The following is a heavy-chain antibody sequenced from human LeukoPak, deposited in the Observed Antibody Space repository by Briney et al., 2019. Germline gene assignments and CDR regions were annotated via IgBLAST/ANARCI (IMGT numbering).Heavy chain of an antibody. V-gene: IGHV3-11*01. D-gene: IGHD5-12*01. J-gene: IGHJ4*02. CDR1: GFTLSDYY. CDR3: ARDRGWYSGYDDVDY. CDR2: ISSSGSTI. Sequence: GGSLRLSCAASGFTLSDYYMSWIRQAPGKGLEWISYISSSGSTIYYADSVQGRFTISRDNAKNSLYLQMNSLRAEDTAVYYCARDRGWYSGYDDVDYWGQGTLVTVSS.